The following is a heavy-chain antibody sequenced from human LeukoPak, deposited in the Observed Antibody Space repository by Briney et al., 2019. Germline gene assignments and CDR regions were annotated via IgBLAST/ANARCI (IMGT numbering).Heavy chain of an antibody. Sequence: GGSLRLSCAASGFTFSSYGMHWVRQAPGKGLEWVAFIRYDGSNKYYADSVKGRFTISRDNSKNTLYLQMNSLRAEDTAVYYCAKDPGYRSIAAAGTESCYFDYWGQGTLVTVSS. J-gene: IGHJ4*02. D-gene: IGHD6-13*01. CDR1: GFTFSSYG. CDR2: IRYDGSNK. CDR3: AKDPGYRSIAAAGTESCYFDY. V-gene: IGHV3-30*02.